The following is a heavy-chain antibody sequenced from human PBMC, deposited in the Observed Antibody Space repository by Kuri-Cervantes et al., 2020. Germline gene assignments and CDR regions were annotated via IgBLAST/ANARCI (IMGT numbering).Heavy chain of an antibody. V-gene: IGHV3-21*04. CDR2: ISSSSSYI. CDR1: GFTFSSYS. CDR3: AKDLNPLRRLVPGDAFDI. D-gene: IGHD6-19*01. Sequence: GGSLRLSCAASGFTFSSYSMNWVRQAPGKGLEWVSSISSSSSYIYYADSVRGRFTISRDNAKNSLYLQMNSLRAEDTALYYCAKDLNPLRRLVPGDAFDIWGQGTMVTVSS. J-gene: IGHJ3*02.